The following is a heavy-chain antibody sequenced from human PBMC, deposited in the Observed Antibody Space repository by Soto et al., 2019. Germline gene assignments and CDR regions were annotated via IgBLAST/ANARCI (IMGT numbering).Heavy chain of an antibody. CDR1: GFTFSSYG. CDR3: PRVRVTGTPYYYGMEV. D-gene: IGHD1-1*01. V-gene: IGHV3-33*01. J-gene: IGHJ6*02. Sequence: GGSLRLSCAASGFTFSSYGMDWVRQGPGKGLEWVAVIWYDGSNKYYADSVKGRFTISRDNSKNTLYLQMNSLRAEDTAVYYCPRVRVTGTPYYYGMEVWGQGTTVTVSS. CDR2: IWYDGSNK.